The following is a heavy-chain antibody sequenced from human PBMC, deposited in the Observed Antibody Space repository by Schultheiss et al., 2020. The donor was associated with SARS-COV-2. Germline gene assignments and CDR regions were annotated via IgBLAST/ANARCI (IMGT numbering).Heavy chain of an antibody. CDR3: ARLGSGWYLSDY. CDR1: GFTFSSYS. CDR2: IGTAGDT. J-gene: IGHJ4*02. D-gene: IGHD6-19*01. Sequence: GGSLRLSCAASGFTFSSYSMNWVRQAPGKGLEWVSAIGTAGDTYYPGSVKGRFTISRENAKNSLYLQMNSLRVEDTAVYYCARLGSGWYLSDYWGQGTLVTVSS. V-gene: IGHV3-13*01.